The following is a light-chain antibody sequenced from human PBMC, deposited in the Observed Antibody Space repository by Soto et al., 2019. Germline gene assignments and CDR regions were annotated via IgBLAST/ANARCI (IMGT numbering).Light chain of an antibody. CDR1: QSISSW. V-gene: IGKV1-5*03. J-gene: IGKJ1*01. CDR3: QQYKSYSPWT. Sequence: DIQMTQSPSTLSASVGDRVTITCRASQSISSWLAWYQQKPGKAPKLLIYKASYLQSWVPSTFSGSGSGTEFTLTISSLQPDDFATYYCQQYKSYSPWTFGQGTKVDIK. CDR2: KAS.